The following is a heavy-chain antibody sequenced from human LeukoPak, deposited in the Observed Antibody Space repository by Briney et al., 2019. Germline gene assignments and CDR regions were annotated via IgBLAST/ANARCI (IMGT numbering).Heavy chain of an antibody. CDR3: ATVAGSGGKKMVVYYFDN. Sequence: GGSLRLSCAASGFTFSHAWMSWVRQAPAKGLEWVGRIKSKTDGETTDYAAPVKGRFTISRDDSKNTLYLQINTLKTEDTAVYYCATVAGSGGKKMVVYYFDNWGQGTLVTVSS. CDR1: GFTFSHAW. D-gene: IGHD3-10*01. CDR2: IKSKTDGETT. V-gene: IGHV3-15*01. J-gene: IGHJ4*02.